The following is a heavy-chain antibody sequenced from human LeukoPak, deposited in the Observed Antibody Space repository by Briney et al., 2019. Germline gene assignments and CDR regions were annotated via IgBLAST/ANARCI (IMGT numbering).Heavy chain of an antibody. J-gene: IGHJ4*02. V-gene: IGHV4-34*01. CDR2: INHSGST. Sequence: SETLSLTCAVYGGSFSGYYWSWIRQPPGKGLEWIGEINHSGSTNYNPSLKSRVTISEDTSKNQFSLKLSSVTAADTAVYYCARGRGYSYGPDYWGQGTLVTVSS. CDR3: ARGRGYSYGPDY. CDR1: GGSFSGYY. D-gene: IGHD5-18*01.